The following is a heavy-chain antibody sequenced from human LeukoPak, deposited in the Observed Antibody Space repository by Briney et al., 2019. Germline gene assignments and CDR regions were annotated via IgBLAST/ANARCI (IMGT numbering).Heavy chain of an antibody. CDR2: IIPIFGTA. CDR1: GGTFSSYA. D-gene: IGHD3-3*01. V-gene: IGHV1-69*05. J-gene: IGHJ6*03. Sequence: ASVKVSCKASGGTFSSYAISWVRQAPGQGLEWMGGIIPIFGTANYAQKFQGRVTITTDESTSTAYMELSSLRSEDTAVYYCASATTIFGVVITWYMDVWGKGTTVTVSS. CDR3: ASATTIFGVVITWYMDV.